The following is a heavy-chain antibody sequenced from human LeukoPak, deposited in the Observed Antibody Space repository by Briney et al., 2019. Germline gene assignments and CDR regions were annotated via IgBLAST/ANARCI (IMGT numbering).Heavy chain of an antibody. Sequence: SETLSLTCTVSGSISGYYWSWIRQPPGKGLEWIGYIYTSGSTNYNPSLESRVTISVDTSKNQFSLDLSSVTAADTAVYYCARQKCTSTSCLTKNAFDIWGQGTMVTISS. CDR2: IYTSGST. CDR1: GSISGYY. D-gene: IGHD2-2*01. CDR3: ARQKCTSTSCLTKNAFDI. V-gene: IGHV4-4*09. J-gene: IGHJ3*02.